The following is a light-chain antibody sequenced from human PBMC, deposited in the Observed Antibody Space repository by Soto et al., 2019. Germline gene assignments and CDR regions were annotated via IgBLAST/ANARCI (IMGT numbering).Light chain of an antibody. J-gene: IGKJ5*01. CDR2: GAS. CDR1: QSVSNNY. Sequence: EIVLTQSPGTLSLSPGERATLSCRASQSVSNNYLAWYQQKPGQAPRLLIYGASNRATGIPDRFSGSGSGTDFTLTISFLQSEDFAVYYCQQRSNWQITFGQGTRLEIK. CDR3: QQRSNWQIT. V-gene: IGKV3D-20*02.